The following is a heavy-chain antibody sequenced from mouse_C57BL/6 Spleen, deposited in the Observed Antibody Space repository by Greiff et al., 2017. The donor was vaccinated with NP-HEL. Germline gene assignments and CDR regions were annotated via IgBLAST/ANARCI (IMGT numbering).Heavy chain of an antibody. CDR3: ARQGGLQGDYAMDY. V-gene: IGHV3-6*01. J-gene: IGHJ4*01. CDR2: ISYDGSN. D-gene: IGHD2-4*01. Sequence: EVQLQQSGPGLVKPSQSLSLTCSVTGYSITSGYYWNWLRQFPGNKLEWMGYISYDGSNNYNPSLKNRISITRDTSKNQFFLKLNSVTTEDTATYYCARQGGLQGDYAMDYWGQGTSVTVSS. CDR1: GYSITSGYY.